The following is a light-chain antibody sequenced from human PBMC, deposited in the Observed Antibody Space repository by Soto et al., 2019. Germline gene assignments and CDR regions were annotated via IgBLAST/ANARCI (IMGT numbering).Light chain of an antibody. CDR1: QSVLYSSTNKNY. J-gene: IGKJ2*01. V-gene: IGKV4-1*01. CDR3: QQYYSTPYT. Sequence: IVMTQSPDSLAVSLGERATINCKSSQSVLYSSTNKNYLAWYQQKPGQPPKLLIYWASTRESGVPDRFSGSGSGTDFTLTISSLQDEDVAVYYCQQYYSTPYTFGQGNKREIK. CDR2: WAS.